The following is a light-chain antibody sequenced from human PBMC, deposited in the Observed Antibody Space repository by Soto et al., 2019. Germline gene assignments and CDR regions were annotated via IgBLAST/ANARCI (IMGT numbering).Light chain of an antibody. CDR2: KAS. V-gene: IGKV1-5*03. Sequence: DIQMTQSPSTLSASVGDGVTISFRASQYVRNWLAWYQQKPGKAPRLLISKASSLQDGVPSRFSGSGSGTQFTLNITSLQPDDVATYYCQQYNTFSRTFGQGTRVDIK. CDR1: QYVRNW. CDR3: QQYNTFSRT. J-gene: IGKJ1*01.